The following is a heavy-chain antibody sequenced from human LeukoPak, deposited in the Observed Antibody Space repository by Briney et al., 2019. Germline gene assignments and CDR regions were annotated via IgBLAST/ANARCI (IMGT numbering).Heavy chain of an antibody. J-gene: IGHJ6*02. Sequence: ASVKASCKASGYTFTGYYMHWVRQAPGQGLEWMGRINPNSGGTNYAQKFQGRVTMTRDTSISTAYMELSRLRSDDTAVYYCARGFPVAGTDYYYGMDVWGQGTTVTVSS. D-gene: IGHD6-19*01. CDR1: GYTFTGYY. CDR2: INPNSGGT. CDR3: ARGFPVAGTDYYYGMDV. V-gene: IGHV1-2*06.